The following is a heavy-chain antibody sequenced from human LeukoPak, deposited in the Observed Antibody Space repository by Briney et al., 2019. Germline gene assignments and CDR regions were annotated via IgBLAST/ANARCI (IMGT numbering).Heavy chain of an antibody. CDR1: GYTFTSYY. J-gene: IGHJ4*02. Sequence: ASVKVSCKASGYTFTSYYMHWVRQAPGQGLEWMGIINPSGGSTSYAQKFQGRVTMTTDTSTSTAYMELRSLRSDDTAVYYCARGAGGDYSSPLDYWGQGTLVTVSS. D-gene: IGHD4-11*01. CDR3: ARGAGGDYSSPLDY. CDR2: INPSGGST. V-gene: IGHV1-46*01.